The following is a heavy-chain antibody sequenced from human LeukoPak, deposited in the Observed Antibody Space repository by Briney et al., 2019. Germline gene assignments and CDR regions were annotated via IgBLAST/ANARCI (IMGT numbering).Heavy chain of an antibody. V-gene: IGHV5-51*01. Sequence: GESLKISCEGSGYSFSSSWIGWVRQMPGKGLEWMGIIYPGDSDTRYGPSFQGQVTISADKSISTAFLQWSSLKASDTAMYYCARRNGVLFDSWGQGTLVTVSP. CDR3: ARRNGVLFDS. CDR2: IYPGDSDT. D-gene: IGHD1-1*01. J-gene: IGHJ4*02. CDR1: GYSFSSSW.